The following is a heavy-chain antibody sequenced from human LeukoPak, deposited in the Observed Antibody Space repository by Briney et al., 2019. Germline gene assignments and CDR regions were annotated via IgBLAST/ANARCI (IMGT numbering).Heavy chain of an antibody. CDR3: ARAEPNSPYDH. D-gene: IGHD4-23*01. J-gene: IGHJ4*02. V-gene: IGHV3-21*01. CDR2: IDTTSNYI. Sequence: GGSLRLSCAASGFTLSDYAMHWVRQAPGTGLEWVSSIDTTSNYIYYADSVRGRFPISRDNARNSLYLQMNSLTADDTAVYYCARAEPNSPYDHWGQGTLVTVSS. CDR1: GFTLSDYA.